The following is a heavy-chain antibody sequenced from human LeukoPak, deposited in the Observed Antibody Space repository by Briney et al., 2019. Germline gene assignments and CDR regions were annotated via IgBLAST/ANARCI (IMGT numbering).Heavy chain of an antibody. Sequence: SETLSLTCTVSGGSVSSGNYYWSWIRQPPGKGLEWIGYIYYSGSTNYNPSLKSRVTISVDTSKNQFSLKLSSMTAADTAVYYCARDPAGCYPHWGQGTLVTVSS. V-gene: IGHV4-61*01. CDR3: ARDPAGCYPH. CDR1: GGSVSSGNYY. J-gene: IGHJ4*02. D-gene: IGHD3-10*01. CDR2: IYYSGST.